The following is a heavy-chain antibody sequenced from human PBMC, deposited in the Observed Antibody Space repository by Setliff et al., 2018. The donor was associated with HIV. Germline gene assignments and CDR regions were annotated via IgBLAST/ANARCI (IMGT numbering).Heavy chain of an antibody. J-gene: IGHJ5*02. CDR1: GDNFNNVA. Sequence: ASVKVSCKASGDNFNNVALNWVRQAPGQGLEWMGGILPIFGSTDYAQKFQGRLTITAVQSQNTVYMELTSLRSDDTAVYYCTNRGGSGTNVGNWFDPWGQGTLVTVSS. V-gene: IGHV1-69*13. D-gene: IGHD3-10*01. CDR2: ILPIFGST. CDR3: TNRGGSGTNVGNWFDP.